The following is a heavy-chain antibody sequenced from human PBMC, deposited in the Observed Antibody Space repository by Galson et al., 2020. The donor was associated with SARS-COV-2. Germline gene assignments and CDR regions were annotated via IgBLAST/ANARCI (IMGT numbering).Heavy chain of an antibody. J-gene: IGHJ6*02. D-gene: IGHD3-3*01. CDR1: GYPFTGYY. Sequence: ASVKVSCRASGYPFTGYYIHWVRQAPGRGLEWMGRINPDSGGTVYAQAFQDRITMTRDTSITTAYVELSGLRSDDTAVYYCARDFQFYDSSSGGYYAMDVWGQGTTVNVSS. CDR2: INPDSGGT. CDR3: ARDFQFYDSSSGGYYAMDV. V-gene: IGHV1-2*06.